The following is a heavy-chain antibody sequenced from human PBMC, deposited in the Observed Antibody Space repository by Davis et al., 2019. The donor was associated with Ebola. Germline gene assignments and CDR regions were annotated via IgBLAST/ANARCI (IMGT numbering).Heavy chain of an antibody. CDR2: IISSGGLT. CDR1: DFNFRNYA. Sequence: PGGSLRLSCAASDFNFRNYAMSWVRQSPGKGLEWVSAIISSGGLTGYADSVKGRFTISRDNSKNTLYLQMNSLRAEDTAMYYCAKRTDSRSFEFWGQGTLVTVSS. CDR3: AKRTDSRSFEF. J-gene: IGHJ4*02. V-gene: IGHV3-23*01. D-gene: IGHD3-9*01.